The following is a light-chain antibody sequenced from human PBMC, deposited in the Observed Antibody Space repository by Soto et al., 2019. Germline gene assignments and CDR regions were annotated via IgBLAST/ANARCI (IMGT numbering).Light chain of an antibody. CDR1: SSDVGAYNY. Sequence: QSALSQPPSASGSPGQSVTISCTGGSSDVGAYNYVSWYQQHPGKAPKLMIYEVNKPPSGVRDRFSGSKSGNTASLTVSGLQTEYEADYYFSSYAGSNNGVVFGGGTKHTVL. CDR3: SSYAGSNNGVV. CDR2: EVN. V-gene: IGLV2-8*01. J-gene: IGLJ2*01.